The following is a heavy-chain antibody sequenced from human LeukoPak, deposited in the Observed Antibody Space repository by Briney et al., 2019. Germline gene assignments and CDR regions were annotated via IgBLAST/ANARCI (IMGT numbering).Heavy chain of an antibody. CDR3: AKDLNNNGRGFDY. D-gene: IGHD1-14*01. CDR2: IRASVSGT. Sequence: GESLRLSCAASGFTFSSYGLSRVRQAPGKGLEWVAAIRASVSGTYYADSVQGRFIISRDNSKNTLYLQMDRLRADDTAVYYCAKDLNNNGRGFDYWGQGTLVTVSS. V-gene: IGHV3-23*01. CDR1: GFTFSSYG. J-gene: IGHJ4*02.